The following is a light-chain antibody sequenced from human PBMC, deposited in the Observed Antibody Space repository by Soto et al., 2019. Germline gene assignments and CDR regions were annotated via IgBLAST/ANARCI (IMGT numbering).Light chain of an antibody. V-gene: IGKV4-1*01. CDR3: QQHYNTPWT. CDR2: WAS. CDR1: QIVLYSSNNKNY. J-gene: IGKJ1*01. Sequence: DIVMTQSPDSLAVSLGERATINCKSSQIVLYSSNNKNYLAWYQQKAGQPPKLLIYWASTRESGVPDRFSGSGSGTDFTLTISSLQAEDVAVYYCQQHYNTPWTFGQGTTGDIK.